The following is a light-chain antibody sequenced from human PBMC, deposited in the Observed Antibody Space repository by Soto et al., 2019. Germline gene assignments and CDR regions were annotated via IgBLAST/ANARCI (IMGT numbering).Light chain of an antibody. CDR1: QTISSW. J-gene: IGKJ5*01. Sequence: DIQMTQSPSTLSGSVGDRVTITCRASQTISSWLAWYQQKPGKAPKLLIYKASTLKSGVPSRFSGSGSGTEFTLTISSLQPDDFATYYCQQSYSTPITCGQGTRLEI. V-gene: IGKV1-5*03. CDR2: KAS. CDR3: QQSYSTPIT.